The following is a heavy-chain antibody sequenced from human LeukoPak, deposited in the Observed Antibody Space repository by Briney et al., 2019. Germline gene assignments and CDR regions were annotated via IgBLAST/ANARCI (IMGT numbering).Heavy chain of an antibody. V-gene: IGHV1-69*06. CDR2: IIPVFGTT. Sequence: ASVKVSCKASGGTLSNNVVSWVRQAPGQGLEWMGDIIPVFGTTNYAQKFQGRVTISADRSTSTAYMEVSSLKSEDTAVYYCATKNFGDLYRHDDPFNMWGQGTTVTVSS. CDR1: GGTLSNNV. D-gene: IGHD3-10*01. J-gene: IGHJ3*02. CDR3: ATKNFGDLYRHDDPFNM.